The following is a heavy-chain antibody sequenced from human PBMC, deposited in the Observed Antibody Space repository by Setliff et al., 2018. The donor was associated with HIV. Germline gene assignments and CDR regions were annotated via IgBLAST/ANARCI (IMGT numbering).Heavy chain of an antibody. CDR3: VRGDVSAFDI. CDR2: TYYSSKWYI. Sequence: SQTLSLPCAISGDSVSSSNRVAWNWIRQSPSRGLEWLGRTYYSSKWYIDYAMSVKGRIIINPGTSKNRFSLQLNSVTPEDTAVYYCVRGDVSAFDIWGQGTMVTVSS. J-gene: IGHJ3*02. CDR1: GDSVSSSNRVA. D-gene: IGHD2-21*02. V-gene: IGHV6-1*01.